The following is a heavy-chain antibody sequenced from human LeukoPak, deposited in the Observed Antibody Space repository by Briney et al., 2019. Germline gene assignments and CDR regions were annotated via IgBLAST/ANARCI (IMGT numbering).Heavy chain of an antibody. V-gene: IGHV1-2*06. CDR1: GYTFTGYY. CDR3: ARGPPGSGCLCD. J-gene: IGHJ4*02. CDR2: INPNSGGT. D-gene: IGHD6-19*01. Sequence: EASVKVSCKAFGYTFTGYYMHWVRQAPGQGLEWMGRINPNSGGTNYAQKFQGRVTMTRDTSISTAYMELSRLRSDDTAVYYCARGPPGSGCLCDWGQGTLVTVSS.